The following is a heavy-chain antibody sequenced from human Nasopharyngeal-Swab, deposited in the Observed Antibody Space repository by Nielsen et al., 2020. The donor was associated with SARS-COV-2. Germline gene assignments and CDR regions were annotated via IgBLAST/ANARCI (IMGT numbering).Heavy chain of an antibody. Sequence: GESLKISCAASGFTFSKFYMSWVRQAAGKGLEWVANIKQDGGGSYYVDSVKGRFTISRDDANNSLYLQMNSLRAGDTGVYYCARGGSSFPFDYWGQGTLVTVSS. D-gene: IGHD6-13*01. CDR1: GFTFSKFY. J-gene: IGHJ4*02. V-gene: IGHV3-7*01. CDR3: ARGGSSFPFDY. CDR2: IKQDGGGS.